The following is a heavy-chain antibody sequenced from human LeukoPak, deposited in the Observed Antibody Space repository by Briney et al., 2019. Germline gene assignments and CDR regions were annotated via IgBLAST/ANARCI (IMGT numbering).Heavy chain of an antibody. CDR1: GFTFRSYG. CDR3: AKDLSTIAADYYFAS. J-gene: IGHJ4*02. CDR2: ISYDGNNK. D-gene: IGHD6-25*01. Sequence: PGGSQRLSCAASGFTFRSYGMHWVRQAPGKGLEWVAVISYDGNNKYHADSVKGRFTISRDNSKNTLFLQMNSLRAEDTAVYYCAKDLSTIAADYYFASWGQGTLVTVSS. V-gene: IGHV3-30*18.